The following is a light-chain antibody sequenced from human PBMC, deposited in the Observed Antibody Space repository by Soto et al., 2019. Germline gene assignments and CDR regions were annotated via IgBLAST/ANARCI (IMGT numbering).Light chain of an antibody. CDR3: QQYNNWPLT. V-gene: IGKV3D-15*01. Sequence: EILITPSPATLSVSPGERATLSCRASQSVSSNLAWYQQKPGQAPRLLIYGASTRATGIPARFSGSGSGTEFTLTISSLQSEDFAVYYCQQYNNWPLTFGGGTKVDIK. J-gene: IGKJ4*01. CDR2: GAS. CDR1: QSVSSN.